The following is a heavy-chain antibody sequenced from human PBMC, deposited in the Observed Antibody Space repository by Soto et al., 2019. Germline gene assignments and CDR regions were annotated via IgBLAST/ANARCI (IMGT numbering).Heavy chain of an antibody. CDR1: GFTFSSYA. J-gene: IGHJ6*02. D-gene: IGHD5-18*01. CDR3: AKEAVYSYGYDGMDV. V-gene: IGHV3-23*01. CDR2: ISGSGGST. Sequence: EVQLLESGGGLVQPGGSLRLSCAASGFTFSSYAMSWVRQAPGKGLEWVSGISGSGGSTNYADSVKGRFTISRDNSKNTLYLQRNSLRAEDTAVYYCAKEAVYSYGYDGMDVWGQGTTVTVSS.